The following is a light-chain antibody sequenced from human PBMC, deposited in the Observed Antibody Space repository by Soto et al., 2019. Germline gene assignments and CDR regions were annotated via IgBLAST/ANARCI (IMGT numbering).Light chain of an antibody. CDR1: QGISSA. V-gene: IGKV1-13*02. J-gene: IGKJ3*01. CDR2: DAS. Sequence: AIQLIQSPSSLSASVGDRVTITCRASQGISSALAWYQQKPGKAPKLLIYDASSLESGVPSRFSGSGSGTDFTLTISSPQPEDFATYYCQQFNSYPPFTFGPGTKVDIK. CDR3: QQFNSYPPFT.